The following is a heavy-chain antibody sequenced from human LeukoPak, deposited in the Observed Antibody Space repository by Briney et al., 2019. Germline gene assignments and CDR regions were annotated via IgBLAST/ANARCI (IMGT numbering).Heavy chain of an antibody. D-gene: IGHD3-3*02. V-gene: IGHV3-15*01. Sequence: GGSLRLSCAASGFTFSNAWMSWVRQAPGKGLEWVGRIKSKTDGGTTDYAAPVKGRFTTSRDDSKNTLYLQMNSLKTEDTAVYYCTAIFGAPYYYYYMDVWGKGTTVTVSS. CDR2: IKSKTDGGTT. J-gene: IGHJ6*03. CDR3: TAIFGAPYYYYYMDV. CDR1: GFTFSNAW.